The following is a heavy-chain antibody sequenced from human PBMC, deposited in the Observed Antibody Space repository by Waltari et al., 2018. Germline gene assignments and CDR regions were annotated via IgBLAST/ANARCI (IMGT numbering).Heavy chain of an antibody. CDR2: ISSTGRNT. Sequence: QLYLVESGGGVVQPGRSLRLSCAASVFTFSSYGLHWVRQPPGKGLQWVAVISSTGRNTYYADSVRGRFTISRDNSKNILYLQMNSLRAEDTAVYYCARDIAFGGVIVMNEAFDFRGRGTTVTVSP. J-gene: IGHJ3*01. V-gene: IGHV3-33*01. CDR3: ARDIAFGGVIVMNEAFDF. D-gene: IGHD3-16*02. CDR1: VFTFSSYG.